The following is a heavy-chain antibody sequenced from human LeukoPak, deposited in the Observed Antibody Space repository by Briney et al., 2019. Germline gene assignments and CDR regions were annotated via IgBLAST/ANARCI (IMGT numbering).Heavy chain of an antibody. J-gene: IGHJ3*02. V-gene: IGHV4-31*03. D-gene: IGHD4-17*01. CDR2: IYYSGST. CDR1: GGSISSGGYY. Sequence: SQTLSLTCTVSGGSISSGGYYWSWIRQHPGKGLEWVGYIYYSGSTYYNPSLKGRVTISVDTSKNQCSLKLSSVTAADTAVYYCARASTTATLRRAFDIWGQGTMVTVSS. CDR3: ARASTTATLRRAFDI.